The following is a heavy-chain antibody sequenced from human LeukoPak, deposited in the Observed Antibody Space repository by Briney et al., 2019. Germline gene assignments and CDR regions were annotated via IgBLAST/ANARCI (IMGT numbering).Heavy chain of an antibody. J-gene: IGHJ3*02. V-gene: IGHV1-18*01. D-gene: IGHD3-22*01. CDR2: ISAYNGNT. CDR3: ARESTYYYDSSGTQAYAFDI. Sequence: ASVKVSCKASGYTFTSYGISWVRQAPGQGLEWMGWISAYNGNTNYAQKLQGRVTMTTDTSTSTAYMELRSLRSDDTAVYYCARESTYYYDSSGTQAYAFDIWGQGTMVTVSS. CDR1: GYTFTSYG.